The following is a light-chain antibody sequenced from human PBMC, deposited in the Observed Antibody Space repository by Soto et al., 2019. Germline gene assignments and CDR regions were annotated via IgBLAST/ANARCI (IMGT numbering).Light chain of an antibody. V-gene: IGLV1-40*01. Sequence: QSVLTQPPSVSGAPGQRVTISCTGGSSNIGAGYDVHWYQQLPGTAPKLLIYGNSNRPSGVPDRFSGSKSGTSASLAITGXXXXXEXXYYCQSYDXXXXXXVLFGXGT. CDR1: SSNIGAGYD. CDR3: QSYDXXXXXXVL. CDR2: GNS. J-gene: IGLJ2*01.